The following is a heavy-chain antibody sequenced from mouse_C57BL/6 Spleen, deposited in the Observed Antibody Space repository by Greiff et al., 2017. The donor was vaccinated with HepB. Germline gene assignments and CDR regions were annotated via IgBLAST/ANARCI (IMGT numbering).Heavy chain of an antibody. CDR1: GYTFTDYY. CDR3: ARGIYYDYDVAY. D-gene: IGHD2-4*01. V-gene: IGHV1-19*01. J-gene: IGHJ3*01. CDR2: INPYNGGT. Sequence: VQLKQSGPVLVKPGASVKMSCKASGYTFTDYYMNWVKQSHGKSLEWIGVINPYNGGTSYNQKFKGKATLTVDKSSSTAYMELNSLTSEDSAVYYCARGIYYDYDVAYWGQGTLVTVSA.